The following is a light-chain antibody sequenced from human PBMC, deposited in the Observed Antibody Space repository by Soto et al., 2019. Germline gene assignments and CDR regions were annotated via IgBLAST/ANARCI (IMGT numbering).Light chain of an antibody. CDR2: DVS. J-gene: IGLJ1*01. Sequence: QSVLTQPASVSGSPGQSIAISCTGTSSDVGGYNSASWYQQHPGKAPKLLIYDVSNRPPGVSNRFSGSKSGNTASLTISGLQAEDEADYYCSSYSTGGSYVFGTGTKLTVL. V-gene: IGLV2-14*03. CDR3: SSYSTGGSYV. CDR1: SSDVGGYNS.